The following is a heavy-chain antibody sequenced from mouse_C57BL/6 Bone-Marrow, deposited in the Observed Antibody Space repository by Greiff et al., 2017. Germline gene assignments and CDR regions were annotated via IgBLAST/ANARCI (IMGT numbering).Heavy chain of an antibody. Sequence: EVQLVESGGGLVQPGGSMKLSCVASGFTFSNYWMYWVRQSPEKGLEWVAQIRLKSDYYATHYAESVQGRLTISRDDSKSSVYLQMNNLRAEYPGIYYCTGGVYYGNPRYVDYWGQGTTLTVSS. CDR3: TGGVYYGNPRYVDY. J-gene: IGHJ2*01. D-gene: IGHD2-1*01. CDR2: IRLKSDYYAT. V-gene: IGHV6-3*01. CDR1: GFTFSNYW.